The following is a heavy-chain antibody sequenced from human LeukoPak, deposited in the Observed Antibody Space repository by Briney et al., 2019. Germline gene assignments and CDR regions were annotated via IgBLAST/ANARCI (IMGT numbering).Heavy chain of an antibody. V-gene: IGHV1-2*02. CDR1: GYTFTGYY. CDR3: ARAGADGSGSYYNDHYYYYMDV. D-gene: IGHD3-10*01. CDR2: INPNSGGT. J-gene: IGHJ6*03. Sequence: ASVKVSCKASGYTFTGYYMHWVRQAPGQGLEWMGWINPNSGGTNYAQKFQGRVTMTRDTSISTAYMELSRLRSDDTAVYYCARAGADGSGSYYNDHYYYYMDVWGKGTTVTISS.